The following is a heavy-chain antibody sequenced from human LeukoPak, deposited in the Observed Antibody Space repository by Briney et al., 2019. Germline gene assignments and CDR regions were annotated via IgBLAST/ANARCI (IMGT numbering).Heavy chain of an antibody. J-gene: IGHJ3*01. V-gene: IGHV3-30*18. CDR3: AKGDSS. CDR2: ISYDGSNK. D-gene: IGHD3-22*01. Sequence: GRSLRLSCAASGFTFSSYGMHWVRQAPGKGLEWVAVISYDGSNKYYADSVKGRFTISRDNSKNTLYLQMNSLRTEDTAVYYCAKGDSSWGQGTMVTVSS. CDR1: GFTFSSYG.